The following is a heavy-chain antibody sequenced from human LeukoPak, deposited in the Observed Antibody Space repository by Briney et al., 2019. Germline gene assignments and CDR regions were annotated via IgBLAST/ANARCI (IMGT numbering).Heavy chain of an antibody. CDR3: ARVYDVLTGGFDY. D-gene: IGHD3-9*01. CDR1: GFTFRRYD. Sequence: GGSLRLSCASSGFTFRRYDMNWVRQAPGKGLEWVSFISSSGISIHYADPVKGRFTISRNNARDILYLQMDSLRVEDTAIYYCARVYDVLTGGFDYWGQGVPVTVSS. CDR2: ISSSGISI. V-gene: IGHV3-21*01. J-gene: IGHJ4*02.